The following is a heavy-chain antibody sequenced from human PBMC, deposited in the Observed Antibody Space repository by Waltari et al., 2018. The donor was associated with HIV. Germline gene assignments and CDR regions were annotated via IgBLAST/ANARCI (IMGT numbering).Heavy chain of an antibody. CDR1: GFTFSSYS. J-gene: IGHJ4*02. Sequence: EVQLVESGGGLVQPGGSLRLSCAASGFTFSSYSMKWVRQAPGRGLELRSYITSDGRATVYADSVKGRFTISRDNAKNSLYLEMNSLRDEDTAVYYCARDDQWAFDYWGQGTLVIVSS. D-gene: IGHD1-26*01. V-gene: IGHV3-48*02. CDR2: ITSDGRAT. CDR3: ARDDQWAFDY.